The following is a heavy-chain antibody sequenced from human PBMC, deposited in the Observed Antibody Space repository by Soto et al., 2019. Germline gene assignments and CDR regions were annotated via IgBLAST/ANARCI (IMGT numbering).Heavy chain of an antibody. CDR2: IIPILGIA. J-gene: IGHJ4*02. V-gene: IGHV1-69*08. CDR3: ARDRGLTRPYLDY. D-gene: IGHD3-10*01. Sequence: QVQLVQSGAEVKKPGSSVKVSCKASGGTFSSYTISWVRQAPGQGLEWMGRIIPILGIANYAQKFQGRVTITADKSTSTAYMELRSLRSEDTAVYYCARDRGLTRPYLDYWGQGTLVTVSS. CDR1: GGTFSSYT.